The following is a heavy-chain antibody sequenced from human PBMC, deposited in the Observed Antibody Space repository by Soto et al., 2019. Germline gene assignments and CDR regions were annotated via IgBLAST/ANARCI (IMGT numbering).Heavy chain of an antibody. CDR2: MNPNSGDT. V-gene: IGHV1-8*01. CDR3: ARGPGSSDWRFSSYYRDV. Sequence: QVQLVQSGAEVKKPGASVKVSCTFTSYDINWVRQAAGLGPEWMAWMNPNSGDTRYAQKFQGRVTMTRDTSKFTAYMELSNVRSEDTAVYYCARGPGSSDWRFSSYYRDVWDQGTTVTVSS. CDR1: FTSYD. J-gene: IGHJ6*03. D-gene: IGHD6-19*01.